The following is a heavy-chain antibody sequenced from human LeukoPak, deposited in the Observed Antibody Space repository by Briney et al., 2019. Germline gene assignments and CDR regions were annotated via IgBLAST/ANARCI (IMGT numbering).Heavy chain of an antibody. CDR3: ARHRKASWFDP. V-gene: IGHV5-10-1*01. CDR2: FYPSDYYT. J-gene: IGHJ5*02. D-gene: IGHD3-16*02. CDR1: VYIFTSDW. Sequence: GAPLKISCKGSVYIFTSDWISWGRQIPGKGLEGVGMFYPSDYYTNYSPSFQAHVTISADKSISTAYLQWSRLKASDTAMYYCARHRKASWFDPWGQGTLVTVSS.